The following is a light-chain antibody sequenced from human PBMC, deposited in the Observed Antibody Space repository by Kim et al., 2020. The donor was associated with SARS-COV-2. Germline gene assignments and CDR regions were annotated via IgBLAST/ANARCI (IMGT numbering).Light chain of an antibody. CDR3: QAWDSSTASYV. CDR1: KLGDKY. V-gene: IGLV3-1*01. Sequence: SYELTQPPSVSVSPGHTASITCSGDKLGDKYACWYQQKPGQSPVLVIYQDSKRPSGIPERFSGSNSGNTATLTISGTQAMDEADYYCQAWDSSTASYVFG. J-gene: IGLJ1*01. CDR2: QDS.